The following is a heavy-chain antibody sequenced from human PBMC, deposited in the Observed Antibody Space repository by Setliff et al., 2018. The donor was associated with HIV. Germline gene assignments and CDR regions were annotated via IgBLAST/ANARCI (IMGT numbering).Heavy chain of an antibody. Sequence: GASVKVSCKASGYMFSGFHMHWVRQAAGQGLEWMGRINPNSGATNYAQKFQGRVTMTRDTSISTAYMELSRLRSDDTAVYYCARDWAEDYYGSGSFQYWGQGTLVTVSS. V-gene: IGHV1-2*06. CDR3: ARDWAEDYYGSGSFQY. J-gene: IGHJ1*01. CDR1: GYMFSGFH. CDR2: INPNSGAT. D-gene: IGHD3-10*01.